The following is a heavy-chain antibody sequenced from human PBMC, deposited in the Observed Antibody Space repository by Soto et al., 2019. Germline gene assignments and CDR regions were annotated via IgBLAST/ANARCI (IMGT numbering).Heavy chain of an antibody. CDR2: IHGGGGAT. J-gene: IGHJ2*01. CDR3: AKFEGHPLEYWYLDF. CDR1: GFTFSAYA. V-gene: IGHV3-23*01. D-gene: IGHD1-1*01. Sequence: EVQLLGSGGGLVQPGGSLSVSWAASGFTFSAYAMGWVRQAPGKGLEWVSTIHGGGGATHYADSVKGRFTISRDDSKNTLYAQMNSLRAEDTAVYYCAKFEGHPLEYWYLDFWGRGTLVTVSS.